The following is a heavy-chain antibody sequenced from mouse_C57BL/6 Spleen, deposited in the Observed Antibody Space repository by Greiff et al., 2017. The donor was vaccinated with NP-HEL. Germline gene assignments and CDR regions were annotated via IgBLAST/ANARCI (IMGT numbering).Heavy chain of an antibody. J-gene: IGHJ2*01. CDR2: INPNNGGT. V-gene: IGHV1-26*01. Sequence: VQLQQSGPELVKPGASVKISCKASGYTFTDYYMNWVKQSHGKSLEWIGDINPNNGGTSYNQKFKGKATLTVDKSSSTAYMEIRSLTSEDSAVYYCATNYFDYWGQGTTLTVSS. CDR1: GYTFTDYY. CDR3: ATNYFDY.